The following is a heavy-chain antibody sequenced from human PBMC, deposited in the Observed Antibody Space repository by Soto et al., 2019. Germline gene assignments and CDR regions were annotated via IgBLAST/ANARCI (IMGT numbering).Heavy chain of an antibody. D-gene: IGHD2-15*01. V-gene: IGHV3-15*01. CDR3: TTGLLKFCSGGTCSKANFFDY. CDR1: GFAFTSAW. Sequence: EVQLVESGGGLVKPGGSLRLSCAASGFAFTSAWMSWVRQAPGKGLEWVGRIRTKSEGGATEYAAPEKGRFTISRDDSIITLYLQMNSLKTEDTAVYSCTTGLLKFCSGGTCSKANFFDYWGQGTLVTVSS. J-gene: IGHJ4*02. CDR2: IRTKSEGGAT.